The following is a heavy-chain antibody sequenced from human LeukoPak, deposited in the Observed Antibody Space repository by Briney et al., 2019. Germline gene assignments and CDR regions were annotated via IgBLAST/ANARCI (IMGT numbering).Heavy chain of an antibody. D-gene: IGHD3-22*01. V-gene: IGHV3-53*01. Sequence: GGSLRLSCAASGFTVSSNYMSWVRQAPGKGLEWVSVICSGGSTYYADSVKGRFTISRDNSKNTLYLQMNSLRAEDTAVYYCARESYYYDSSGYQYYFDYWGQGTLVTVSS. CDR1: GFTVSSNY. J-gene: IGHJ4*02. CDR2: ICSGGST. CDR3: ARESYYYDSSGYQYYFDY.